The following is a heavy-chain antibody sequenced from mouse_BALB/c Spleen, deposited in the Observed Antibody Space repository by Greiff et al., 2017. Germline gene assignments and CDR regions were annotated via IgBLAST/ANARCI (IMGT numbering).Heavy chain of an antibody. J-gene: IGHJ3*01. V-gene: IGHV5-6-3*01. CDR1: GFTFSSYG. Sequence: EVMLVESGGGLVQPGGSLKLSCAASGFTFSSYGMSWVRQTPDKRLELVATINSNGGSTYYPDCVKGRFTISRNNAKNTLYLQMSSLKSEDTAMYYCARDRGYGNGAWFAYWGQGTLVTVSA. CDR2: INSNGGST. D-gene: IGHD2-1*01. CDR3: ARDRGYGNGAWFAY.